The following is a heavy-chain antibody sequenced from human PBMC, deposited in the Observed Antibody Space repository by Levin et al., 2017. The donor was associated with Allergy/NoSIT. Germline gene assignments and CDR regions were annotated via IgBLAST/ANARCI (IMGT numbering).Heavy chain of an antibody. CDR1: GFTVSSNY. V-gene: IGHV3-53*01. CDR3: ATYDYSNYNYFDY. D-gene: IGHD4-11*01. J-gene: IGHJ4*02. Sequence: GGSLRLSCAASGFTVSSNYMSWVRQAPGKGLEWVSVIYSGGSTYYADSVKGRFTISRVNSKNTLYLQMNSLRAEDTAVYYCATYDYSNYNYFDYWGQGTLVTVSS. CDR2: IYSGGST.